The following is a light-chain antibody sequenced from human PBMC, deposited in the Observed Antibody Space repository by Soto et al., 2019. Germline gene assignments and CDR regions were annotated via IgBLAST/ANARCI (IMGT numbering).Light chain of an antibody. V-gene: IGLV1-44*01. J-gene: IGLJ1*01. CDR1: SSNIGSNT. CDR3: AAWDDSLNGLSYV. CDR2: SNN. Sequence: QSVLTQPPSASGTPGQRVTISCSGSSSNIGSNTVNWYQQLPGTAPKLLTYSNNQRPSGVPDRFSGSKSGTSASLAISGLQSEDEADYYCAAWDDSLNGLSYVFGTGTKLTVL.